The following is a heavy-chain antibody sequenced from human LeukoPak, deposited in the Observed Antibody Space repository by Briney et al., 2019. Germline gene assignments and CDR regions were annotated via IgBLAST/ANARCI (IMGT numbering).Heavy chain of an antibody. D-gene: IGHD3-9*01. CDR1: GFTFTDYG. J-gene: IGHJ3*02. CDR3: AKDLDNKYFDWFGAVDI. CDR2: IPYHGSDK. V-gene: IGHV3-30*02. Sequence: TGGSLRLSCAASGFTFTDYGMHWVRQTPDKGLQWVAFIPYHGSDKSYADSVKGRFTISRDTSENTVYLQMNSLRAEDTAVYYCAKDLDNKYFDWFGAVDIWGQGTMVTVSS.